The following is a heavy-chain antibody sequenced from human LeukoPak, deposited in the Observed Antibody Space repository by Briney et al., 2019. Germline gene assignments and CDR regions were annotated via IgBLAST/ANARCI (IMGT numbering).Heavy chain of an antibody. Sequence: SETLSLTCTVSGGSISSGDYYWSWIRQPPGKGLEWIGYIYYSGSTYYNPSLKSRVTISVDTSKNQFSLKLSSVTAADTAVYYCARDFPPRRRDGYNWWFDPWGQGTLVTVSS. CDR3: ARDFPPRRRDGYNWWFDP. V-gene: IGHV4-30-4*01. D-gene: IGHD5-24*01. CDR1: GGSISSGDYY. J-gene: IGHJ5*02. CDR2: IYYSGST.